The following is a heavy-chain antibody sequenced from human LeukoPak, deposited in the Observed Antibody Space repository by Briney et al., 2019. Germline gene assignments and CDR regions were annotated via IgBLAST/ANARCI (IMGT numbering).Heavy chain of an antibody. V-gene: IGHV5-51*01. CDR3: VRQTVTTLPFDF. CDR1: GYTFTSYW. J-gene: IGHJ4*02. CDR2: TYPRDSDT. Sequence: GESLKISCKGSGYTFTSYWIGWVRQMPGKGLEWIGITYPRDSDTRYSPSFQGQVTISADKSINTAYLQWSSLKASDTAMYYCVRQTVTTLPFDFWSQGSLVTVSS. D-gene: IGHD4-17*01.